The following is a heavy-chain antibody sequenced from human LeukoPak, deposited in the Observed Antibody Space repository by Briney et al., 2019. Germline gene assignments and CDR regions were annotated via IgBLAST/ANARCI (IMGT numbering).Heavy chain of an antibody. D-gene: IGHD3-10*01. CDR2: INPSGGST. CDR3: ARDLDHMVRGVITNDY. Sequence: ASVKVSCKASGYTFTSYYMHWVRQAPGQGLEWMGIINPSGGSTSYAQKFQGRVTMTRDMSTGTVYMELSSLRSEDTAVYYCARDLDHMVRGVITNDYWGQGTLVTVSS. V-gene: IGHV1-46*01. J-gene: IGHJ4*02. CDR1: GYTFTSYY.